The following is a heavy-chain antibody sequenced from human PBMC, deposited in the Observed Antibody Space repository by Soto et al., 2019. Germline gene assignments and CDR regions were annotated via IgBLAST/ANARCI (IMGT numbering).Heavy chain of an antibody. CDR2: IYYSGST. D-gene: IGHD6-13*01. J-gene: IGHJ3*02. Sequence: QVQLQESGPGLVKPSETLSLTCTVSGDAISNYYWRWLRQPPGKGLEWIGYIYYSGSTNYNPSLNSRVIISVDTSKNQFSLKLSSVTAADTAVYYCARHLWVGSSWYLGSFDIWGQGTMVTVSS. CDR3: ARHLWVGSSWYLGSFDI. CDR1: GDAISNYY. V-gene: IGHV4-59*08.